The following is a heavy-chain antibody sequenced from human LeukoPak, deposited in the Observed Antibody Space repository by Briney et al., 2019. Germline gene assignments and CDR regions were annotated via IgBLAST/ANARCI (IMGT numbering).Heavy chain of an antibody. Sequence: ASVKVSCKASGYTFTGYYMHWVRQAPGQGLEWMGWINPNSGGTNYAQKVQGRVTMTRDTSISTAYMELSRLRSDDTAVYYCATGKMTTLLRVRQTASDYWGQGTLVTVSS. CDR3: ATGKMTTLLRVRQTASDY. CDR1: GYTFTGYY. V-gene: IGHV1-2*02. CDR2: INPNSGGT. J-gene: IGHJ4*02. D-gene: IGHD4-11*01.